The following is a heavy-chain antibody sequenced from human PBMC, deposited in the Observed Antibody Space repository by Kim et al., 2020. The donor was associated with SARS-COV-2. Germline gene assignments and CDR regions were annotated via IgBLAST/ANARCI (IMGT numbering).Heavy chain of an antibody. Sequence: GGSLRLSFAASGFIVSSNHMTWVRQAPGKGLEWVSIIYADGRTFYADSVEGRFTISRDSSKNTLYLQMNSLRADDTAVYYCARDGTYRLENWGQGTLITVSS. CDR3: ARDGTYRLEN. J-gene: IGHJ4*02. V-gene: IGHV3-53*01. CDR2: IYADGRT. CDR1: GFIVSSNH. D-gene: IGHD1-26*01.